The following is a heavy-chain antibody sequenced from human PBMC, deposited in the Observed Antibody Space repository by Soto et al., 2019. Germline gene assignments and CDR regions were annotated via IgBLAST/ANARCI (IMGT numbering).Heavy chain of an antibody. CDR1: GGTFSSYT. CDR3: VASYCSSTSCYDTYYYMEV. V-gene: IGHV1-69*02. CDR2: IIPILGIA. Sequence: ASVKVSCKASGGTFSSYTISWVRQAPGQGLEWMGRIIPILGIANYAQKFQGRVTITADKSTSTAYMELSSLRSEDTAVYYCVASYCSSTSCYDTYYYMEVWGKGTTVTVSS. D-gene: IGHD2-2*01. J-gene: IGHJ6*03.